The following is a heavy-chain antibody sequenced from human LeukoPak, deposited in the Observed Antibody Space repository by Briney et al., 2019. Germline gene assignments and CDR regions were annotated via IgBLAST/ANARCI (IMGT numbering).Heavy chain of an antibody. J-gene: IGHJ5*02. CDR1: GFTFSSYW. D-gene: IGHD3-16*02. V-gene: IGHV3-7*01. CDR2: IKQDGSEK. CDR3: ARGGFITSRGTS. Sequence: PGGSLRLSCAASGFTFSSYWTSWVRQAPGKGLEWVAKIKQDGSEKDYVDSVKGRFTISRDNAKNSLYLQMNNLRAEDTAVYYCARGGFITSRGTSWGQGTLVTVSS.